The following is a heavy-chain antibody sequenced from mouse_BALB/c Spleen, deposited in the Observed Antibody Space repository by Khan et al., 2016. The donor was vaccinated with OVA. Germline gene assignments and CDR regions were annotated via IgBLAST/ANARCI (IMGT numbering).Heavy chain of an antibody. Sequence: QVQLQQSGPGLVAPSQSLSITCTVSGFSLTTYGVSWVRQPPGKGLEWLGIIWGDGSTNYHSALRSRLSISKDNSKSQVFLKLNSLQTDDTVTYYCATYSGNYPYAMDYWGQGTSVTVSS. D-gene: IGHD2-10*01. CDR3: ATYSGNYPYAMDY. CDR1: GFSLTTYG. J-gene: IGHJ4*01. V-gene: IGHV2-3*01. CDR2: IWGDGST.